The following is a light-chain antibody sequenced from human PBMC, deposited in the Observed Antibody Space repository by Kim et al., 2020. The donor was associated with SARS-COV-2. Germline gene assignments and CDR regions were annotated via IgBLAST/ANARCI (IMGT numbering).Light chain of an antibody. Sequence: QSALTQPLSASGTPGQRITISCSGSSSNIGYYAVNWYQQFPGMAPKLLIYSNSLRPSGVPDRISGSKSGTSASLAISGLQSEDEADYYCAAWDNSLNGYVFGSGTKVTVL. CDR3: AAWDNSLNGYV. CDR2: SNS. V-gene: IGLV1-44*01. J-gene: IGLJ1*01. CDR1: SSNIGYYA.